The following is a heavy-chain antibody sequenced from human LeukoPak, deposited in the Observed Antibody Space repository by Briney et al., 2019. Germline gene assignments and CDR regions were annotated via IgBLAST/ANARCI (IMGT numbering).Heavy chain of an antibody. CDR3: AKKLPGASYYFDF. D-gene: IGHD7-27*01. V-gene: IGHV3-53*01. CDR1: GGSFSGYY. J-gene: IGHJ4*02. CDR2: IGSGGYT. Sequence: ETLSLTCAVYGGSFSGYYWSWIRQPPGKGLEYVSSIGSGGYTFYAGSVKGRFSISRDISQNTVYLQMNSLRAEDSAMYFCAKKLPGASYYFDFWGQGTLVTVSS.